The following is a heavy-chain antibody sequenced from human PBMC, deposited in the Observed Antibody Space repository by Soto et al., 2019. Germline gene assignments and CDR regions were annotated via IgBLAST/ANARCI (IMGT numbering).Heavy chain of an antibody. CDR3: AADYYDSSGLSGY. V-gene: IGHV1-58*01. CDR2: IVVGSGNT. J-gene: IGHJ4*02. Sequence: QMQLVQSGPEVKKPGTSVKVSCKASGFTFTSSAVQWVRQARGQRLEWIGWIVVGSGNTKYAQKFQERVTITRDMSTSTAYRELSSLRSEDTAVYYCAADYYDSSGLSGYWGQGTLVTVSS. CDR1: GFTFTSSA. D-gene: IGHD3-22*01.